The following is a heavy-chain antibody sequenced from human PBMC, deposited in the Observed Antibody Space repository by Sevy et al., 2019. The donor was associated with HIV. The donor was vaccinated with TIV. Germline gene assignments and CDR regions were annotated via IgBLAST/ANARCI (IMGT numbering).Heavy chain of an antibody. CDR1: EFTFRDYT. CDR2: ISSGSSYI. CDR3: ARDRDYYGSGTYDH. D-gene: IGHD3-10*01. Sequence: GGSLRLSCAASEFTFRDYTMNWVRQTPGKGLEWVSYISSGSSYIRYADSVKGRFTISRDNAENSLYLKMNSLRAEDTGVYYCARDRDYYGSGTYDHWGQGTLVTVSS. J-gene: IGHJ4*02. V-gene: IGHV3-21*06.